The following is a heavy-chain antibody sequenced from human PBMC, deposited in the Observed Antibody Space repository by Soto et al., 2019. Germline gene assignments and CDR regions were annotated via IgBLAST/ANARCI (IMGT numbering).Heavy chain of an antibody. CDR2: ISGSGGST. Sequence: GGSLRLSCAASGFTFSSYAMSWVRQAPGKGLEWVSAISGSGGSTYYADSVKGRFTISRDNSKNTLYLQMNSQRAEDTAVYYCAKDQYSSSWYYDAFDIWGQGTMVTVSS. V-gene: IGHV3-23*01. CDR1: GFTFSSYA. J-gene: IGHJ3*02. CDR3: AKDQYSSSWYYDAFDI. D-gene: IGHD6-13*01.